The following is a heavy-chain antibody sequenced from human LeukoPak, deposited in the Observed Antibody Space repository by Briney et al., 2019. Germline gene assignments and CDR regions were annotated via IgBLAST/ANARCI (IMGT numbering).Heavy chain of an antibody. CDR3: ATGYCTSTTCYRSRFDY. D-gene: IGHD2-2*01. J-gene: IGHJ4*02. CDR2: IKPDGSEK. CDR1: GFTFSSYW. V-gene: IGHV3-7*01. Sequence: GGSLRISCAASGFTFSSYWMSWVRQAPGKGLEWVANIKPDGSEKYYVDSVKGRFTISRDNAKNSLYLQINSLRAEDTAVFYFATGYCTSTTCYRSRFDYWGRGTLVTVSS.